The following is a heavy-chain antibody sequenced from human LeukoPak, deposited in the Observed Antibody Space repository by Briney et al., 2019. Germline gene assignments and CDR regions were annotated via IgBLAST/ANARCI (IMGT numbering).Heavy chain of an antibody. V-gene: IGHV4-30-2*01. CDR3: ARGDRLLFY. Sequence: SETLSLTCAVSGASISEYGYYWSWIRQPSGRGLEWIGYIYHSGSAYYNPSLMSRATISADRSKNQYFLNVTSVTAADTAMYYCARGDRLLFYWGPGTQVTVSS. CDR2: IYHSGSA. CDR1: GASISEYGYY. J-gene: IGHJ4*02.